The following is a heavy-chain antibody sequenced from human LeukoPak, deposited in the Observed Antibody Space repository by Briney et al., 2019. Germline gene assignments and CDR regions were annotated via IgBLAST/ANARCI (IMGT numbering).Heavy chain of an antibody. CDR2: IKQDGSEK. CDR1: GCTFSSYW. D-gene: IGHD3-10*01. V-gene: IGHV3-7*03. J-gene: IGHJ4*02. Sequence: GGSLRLSCAASGCTFSSYWMSWVRQAPGKGLEGVANIKQDGSEKYYVDSVKGRFTISRDNAKNSLYLQMNSLRAEDTAVYYCARESRYYGSGTPLDYWGQGTLVTVSS. CDR3: ARESRYYGSGTPLDY.